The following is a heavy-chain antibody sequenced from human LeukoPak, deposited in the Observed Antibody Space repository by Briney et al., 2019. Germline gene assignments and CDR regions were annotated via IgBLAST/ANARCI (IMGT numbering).Heavy chain of an antibody. CDR2: ITGSGAGT. CDR1: EFTFSSYG. CDR3: ARDPNGDYIGAFDM. J-gene: IGHJ3*02. Sequence: GGSLRLSCAVSEFTFSSYGMTWVRQAPGKGLEWVSSITGSGAGTQYADSVQGRFVISRDNSMNTLYLQMNSLRAGDTAVYFCARDPNGDYIGAFDMWGRGTMVTVSS. D-gene: IGHD4-17*01. V-gene: IGHV3-23*01.